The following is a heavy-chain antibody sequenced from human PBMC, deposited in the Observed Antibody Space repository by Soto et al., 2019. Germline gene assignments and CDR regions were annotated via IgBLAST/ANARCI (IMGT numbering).Heavy chain of an antibody. Sequence: SETLSLTCAVYGGSFSGYYWSWIRQPPGKGLEWIGEINHSGSTNYNPSLKSRVTISVDTSKNQFSLKLSSVTAADTAVYYCARIGGYCSSTSCYSYWGQGTLVTGLL. V-gene: IGHV4-34*01. CDR2: INHSGST. J-gene: IGHJ4*02. CDR3: ARIGGYCSSTSCYSY. D-gene: IGHD2-2*01. CDR1: GGSFSGYY.